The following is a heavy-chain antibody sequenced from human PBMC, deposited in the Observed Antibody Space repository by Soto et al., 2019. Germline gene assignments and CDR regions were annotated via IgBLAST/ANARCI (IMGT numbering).Heavy chain of an antibody. CDR3: ARADIVVVEADQGHFEY. V-gene: IGHV1-18*01. Sequence: QVQLVQSGAEVKKPGASVKVSCKASGYTFTSYGISWVRQAPGQGLEWMGWISAYNGNTNYAQKLQGRVTMTTDTATSTAYREQRSQTSDDTAVYYCARADIVVVEADQGHFEYWGQGTLGTGSS. D-gene: IGHD2-15*01. CDR2: ISAYNGNT. J-gene: IGHJ4*02. CDR1: GYTFTSYG.